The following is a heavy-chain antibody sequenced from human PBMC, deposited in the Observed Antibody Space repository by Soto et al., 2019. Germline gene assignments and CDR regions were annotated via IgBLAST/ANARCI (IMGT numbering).Heavy chain of an antibody. CDR1: GFTFSSYA. D-gene: IGHD3-10*01. CDR2: ISGSGGST. J-gene: IGHJ3*02. CDR3: AKVKAPLYYYGSGGAFDI. Sequence: GGSLRLSCAASGFTFSSYAMSWVRQAPGKGLEWVSAISGSGGSTYYADSVKGRFTISRDNSKNTLYLQMNSLRAEDTAVYYCAKVKAPLYYYGSGGAFDIWGQGTMVTVSS. V-gene: IGHV3-23*01.